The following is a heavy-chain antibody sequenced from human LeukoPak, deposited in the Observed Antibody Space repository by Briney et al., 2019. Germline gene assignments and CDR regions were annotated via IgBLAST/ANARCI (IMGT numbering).Heavy chain of an antibody. J-gene: IGHJ4*02. Sequence: PSETLSLTCTVSGGSISSYYWSWIRQPPGKGLEWIGYIYYSGSTNYNPSLKSRVTISVDTSKNQFSLKLSSVTAADTAVYYCARGRYSGYDRRRPVFDYWGQGTLVTVSS. CDR3: ARGRYSGYDRRRPVFDY. D-gene: IGHD5-12*01. CDR1: GGSISSYY. CDR2: IYYSGST. V-gene: IGHV4-59*01.